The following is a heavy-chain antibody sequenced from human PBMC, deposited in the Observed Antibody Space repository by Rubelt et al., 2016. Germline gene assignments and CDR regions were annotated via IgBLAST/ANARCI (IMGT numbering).Heavy chain of an antibody. Sequence: GLEWVSVITVGGTTTYYADSVKGRFTISRDDYKNTLHLEMNSLRAEDTAVYYCARGAGGYGHFDYWGQGTLVTVSS. J-gene: IGHJ4*02. CDR3: ARGAGGYGHFDY. D-gene: IGHD5-12*01. V-gene: IGHV3-23*01. CDR2: ITVGGTTT.